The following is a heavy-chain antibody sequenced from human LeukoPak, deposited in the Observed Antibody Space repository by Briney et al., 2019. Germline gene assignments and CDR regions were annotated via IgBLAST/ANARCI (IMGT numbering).Heavy chain of an antibody. Sequence: GGSLRLSCAASGFTFSSYSMNWVRQAPGKGLEWVSSISSSSSYIYYADSVKGRFTISRDNAKNSLYLQMNSLRAEDTAVYYCARDQSRDGYPEQLPDYWGQGTLVTVSS. J-gene: IGHJ4*02. CDR1: GFTFSSYS. CDR2: ISSSSSYI. D-gene: IGHD5-24*01. CDR3: ARDQSRDGYPEQLPDY. V-gene: IGHV3-21*01.